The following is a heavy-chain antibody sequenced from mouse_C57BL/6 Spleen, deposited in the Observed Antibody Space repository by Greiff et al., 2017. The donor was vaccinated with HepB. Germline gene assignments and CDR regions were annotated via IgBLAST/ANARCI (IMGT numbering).Heavy chain of an antibody. CDR2: IDPETGGT. CDR1: GYTFTDYE. J-gene: IGHJ3*01. Sequence: VQLQQSGAELVRPGASVTLSCKASGYTFTDYEMHWVKQTPVHGLEWIGAIDPETGGTAYNQKFKGEAILTADKSSSTAYMELRSLTSEDSAVYYCTTLWAYWGQGTLVTVSA. V-gene: IGHV1-15*01. D-gene: IGHD1-1*02. CDR3: TTLWAY.